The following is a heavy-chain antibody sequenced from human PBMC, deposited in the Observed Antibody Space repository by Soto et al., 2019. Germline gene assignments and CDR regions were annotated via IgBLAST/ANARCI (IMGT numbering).Heavy chain of an antibody. D-gene: IGHD1-1*01. J-gene: IGHJ6*04. CDR2: ISAYNGNT. CDR1: GYTFTSYG. Sequence: GASLKVSCKASGYTFTSYGISWVRQAPGQGLEWMGWISAYNGNTNYAQKLQGRVTMTTDTSTSTAYMELRSLRSDDTAVYYCARPRYGNYYYGMDVWGEGTTVTVSS. V-gene: IGHV1-18*01. CDR3: ARPRYGNYYYGMDV.